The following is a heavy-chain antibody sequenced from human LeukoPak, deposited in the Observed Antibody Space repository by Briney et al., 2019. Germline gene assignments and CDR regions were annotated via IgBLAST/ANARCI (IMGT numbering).Heavy chain of an antibody. CDR2: IYHSGST. V-gene: IGHV4-30-2*01. CDR1: GGSISSGGYS. CDR3: AREDYYYYGMDV. Sequence: SETLSLTCAVSGGSISSGGYSGSWIRQPPGKGLEWIGYIYHSGSTYYNPSLKSRVTTSVDRSKNQFCLELSSVTAADTAVYYCAREDYYYYGMDVWGQGTTVTVSS. J-gene: IGHJ6*02.